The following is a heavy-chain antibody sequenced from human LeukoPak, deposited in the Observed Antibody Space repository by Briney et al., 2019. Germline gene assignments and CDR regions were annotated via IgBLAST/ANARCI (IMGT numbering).Heavy chain of an antibody. CDR3: ARAVSGRFDY. V-gene: IGHV4-59*08. CDR1: GGSISSYY. D-gene: IGHD6-19*01. Sequence: PSETLSLTCTVSGGSISSYYWGWIRQPPGKGLEWTGYIYYSGSTNYNPSLNSRVTISVDTSKNQFSLRLSSVTAADTATYYCARAVSGRFDYWGQGTLVTVSS. J-gene: IGHJ4*02. CDR2: IYYSGST.